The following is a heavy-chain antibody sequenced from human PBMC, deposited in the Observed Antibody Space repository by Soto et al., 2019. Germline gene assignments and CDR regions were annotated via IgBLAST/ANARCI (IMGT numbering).Heavy chain of an antibody. CDR1: GFTFSSYE. CDR3: AREEGEYDYVWGSYRYGMDV. V-gene: IGHV3-48*03. J-gene: IGHJ6*02. Sequence: GGSLRLSCAASGFTFSSYEMNWVRQAPGKGLEWVSYISSSGSTIYYADSVKGRFTISRDNAKNSLYLQMNSLRAEDTAVYYCAREEGEYDYVWGSYRYGMDVWGQGTTVTVSS. CDR2: ISSSGSTI. D-gene: IGHD3-16*02.